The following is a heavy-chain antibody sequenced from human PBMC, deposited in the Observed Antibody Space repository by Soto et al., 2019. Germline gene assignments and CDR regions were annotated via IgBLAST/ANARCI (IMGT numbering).Heavy chain of an antibody. CDR3: ARDSRYYDSSGYIYYFDY. CDR1: GGSISSGGYY. CDR2: IYYSGST. J-gene: IGHJ4*01. V-gene: IGHV4-31*03. D-gene: IGHD3-22*01. Sequence: PSETLSLTCTVSGGSISSGGYYWSWIRQHPGKGLEWIGYIYYSGSTYYNPSLKSRVTISVDTSKNQFSLKLSSVTAADTAVYYCARDSRYYDSSGYIYYFDYWGHGTLVTVSS.